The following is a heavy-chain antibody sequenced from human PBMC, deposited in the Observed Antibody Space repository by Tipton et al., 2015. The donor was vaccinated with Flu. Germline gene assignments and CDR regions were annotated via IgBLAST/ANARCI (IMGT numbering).Heavy chain of an antibody. Sequence: TLSLTCTVSGGSISGYYWSWIRQPPGKGLEWIGYIYYSGSTNYNPSLKSRVTISVDTSKNQFSLKLSSVTAADTAVYYCARGAPRRIAVAGPYYFDYWGQGTLVTVSS. CDR2: IYYSGST. V-gene: IGHV4-59*01. CDR3: ARGAPRRIAVAGPYYFDY. CDR1: GGSISGYY. D-gene: IGHD6-19*01. J-gene: IGHJ4*02.